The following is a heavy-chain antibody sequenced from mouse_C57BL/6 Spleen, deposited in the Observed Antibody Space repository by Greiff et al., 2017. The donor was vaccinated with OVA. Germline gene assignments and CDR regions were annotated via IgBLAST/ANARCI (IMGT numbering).Heavy chain of an antibody. D-gene: IGHD2-4*01. V-gene: IGHV5-17*01. CDR1: GFTFSDYG. CDR3: ARRYDYHWYFDV. Sequence: VQLKESGGGLVKPGGSLKLSCAASGFTFSDYGMHWVRQAPEKGLEWVAYISSGSSTIYYADTVKGRFTISRDNAKNTLFLQMTSLRSEDTAMDDCARRYDYHWYFDVGGTGTTVTVSS. CDR2: ISSGSSTI. J-gene: IGHJ1*03.